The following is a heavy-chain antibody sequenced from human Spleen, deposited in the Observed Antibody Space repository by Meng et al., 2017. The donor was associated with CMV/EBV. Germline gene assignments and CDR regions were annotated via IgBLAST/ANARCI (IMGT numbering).Heavy chain of an antibody. D-gene: IGHD4-11*01. CDR2: LNPFGSGI. CDR3: TTDPLSTDLYGMDV. J-gene: IGHJ6*02. V-gene: IGHV3-74*01. CDR1: GFTFSNYW. Sequence: GESLKISCAASGFTFSNYWMHWVRQAPGKGLVWVSRLNPFGSGINYADSVKGRFTISRDDSKNTLYLQMNSLKTEDTAVYYCTTDPLSTDLYGMDVWGQGTTVTVSS.